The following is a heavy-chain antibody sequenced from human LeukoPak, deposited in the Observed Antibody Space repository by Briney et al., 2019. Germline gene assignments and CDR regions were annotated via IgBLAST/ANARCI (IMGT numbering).Heavy chain of an antibody. D-gene: IGHD1-1*01. V-gene: IGHV4-34*01. Sequence: SETLSLTCAAHGGSFSGYYWSWIRQPPGKGLEWIGEINHSGSTNYNPSLKSQVTISVDTSKNQFCLKLSSVTAADTAVYYCARGPRGSNSYSLDVWGQGTTVTVSS. CDR2: INHSGST. CDR1: GGSFSGYY. J-gene: IGHJ6*02. CDR3: ARGPRGSNSYSLDV.